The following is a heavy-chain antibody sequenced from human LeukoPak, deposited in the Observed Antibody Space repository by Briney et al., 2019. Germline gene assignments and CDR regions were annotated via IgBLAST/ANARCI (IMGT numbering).Heavy chain of an antibody. CDR2: VSGSGGST. D-gene: IGHD5-18*01. J-gene: IGHJ4*02. V-gene: IGHV3-23*01. CDR3: AKGAASRGYTYVAN. Sequence: PGGSLRLSCAASGFSVSTSFMTWVRQAPGKGLEWVSTVSGSGGSTYYADSVKGRFTISRDNSNNTLYLQMNSLRAEDTAVYYCAKGAASRGYTYVANWGQGTLVTVSS. CDR1: GFSVSTSF.